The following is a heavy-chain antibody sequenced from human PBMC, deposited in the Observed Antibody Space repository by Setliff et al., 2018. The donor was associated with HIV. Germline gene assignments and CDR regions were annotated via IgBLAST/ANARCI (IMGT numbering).Heavy chain of an antibody. CDR3: ARDSSFNMDV. V-gene: IGHV1-18*01. CDR1: GYTFTSFG. Sequence: ASVKVSCKAYGYTFTSFGISWVRQAPGQGLEWMGWISAYNGKTNYAQKFQGRATMTTDTSTNTAYMELRSLRSDDTALYYCARDSSFNMDVWGKGTTVTVSS. CDR2: ISAYNGKT. J-gene: IGHJ6*03.